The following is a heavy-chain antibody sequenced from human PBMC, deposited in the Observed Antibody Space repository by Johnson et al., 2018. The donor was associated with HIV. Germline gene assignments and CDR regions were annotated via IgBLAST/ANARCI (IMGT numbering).Heavy chain of an antibody. CDR2: IGGGDDDT. V-gene: IGHV3-23*04. J-gene: IGHJ3*02. CDR3: ANSLILDAFNI. Sequence: VQLVESGGGVVQPGRSLRLSCAASGFIFIDYAMIWVRQAPGKGLEWVSFIGGGDDDTYYADSVKGRFTISRDNSKNTFYLQMNSLRAEDTAVYYCANSLILDAFNIWGQGTMVTVSS. CDR1: GFIFIDYA. D-gene: IGHD2-21*01.